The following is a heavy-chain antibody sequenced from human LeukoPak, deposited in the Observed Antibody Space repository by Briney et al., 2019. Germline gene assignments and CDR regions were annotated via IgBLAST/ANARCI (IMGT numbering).Heavy chain of an antibody. D-gene: IGHD3-22*01. CDR2: ISSSGSTI. V-gene: IGHV3-48*03. Sequence: PGGSLRLPCAASGFTFSSYEMNWVRQAPGKGLEWVSYISSSGSTIYYADSVKGRFTISRDNAKNSLYLQMNSLRAEDTAVYYCARESYDSSGSFDYWGQGTLVTVSS. J-gene: IGHJ4*02. CDR3: ARESYDSSGSFDY. CDR1: GFTFSSYE.